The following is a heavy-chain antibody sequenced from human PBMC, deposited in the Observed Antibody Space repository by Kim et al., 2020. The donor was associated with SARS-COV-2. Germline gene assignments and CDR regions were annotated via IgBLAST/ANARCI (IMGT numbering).Heavy chain of an antibody. Sequence: SETLSLTCNVSGGSVSSGGYYWSWIRQPPGTGLEWIGDITYSGSTYYNPSLKSRVTISVDTSKTQFSLRLGSVTAADTAVFYCAAGRGRFAQWGQGALVTVST. V-gene: IGHV4-31*03. CDR2: ITYSGST. CDR3: AAGRGRFAQ. CDR1: GGSVSSGGYY. J-gene: IGHJ4*02.